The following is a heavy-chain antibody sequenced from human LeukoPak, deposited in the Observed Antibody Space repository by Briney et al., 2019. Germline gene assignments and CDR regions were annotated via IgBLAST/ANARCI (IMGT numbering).Heavy chain of an antibody. Sequence: PGGSLRLSCAASGFTFSDYYMSWIRQAPGKGLEWVSYISSSGSTIYYADSVKGRFTISRDNAKNSLYLQMNSLRAEDTAVYYCAKESNWNDVITSDGDAFDIWGQGTMVTVSS. CDR1: GFTFSDYY. V-gene: IGHV3-11*04. J-gene: IGHJ3*02. CDR3: AKESNWNDVITSDGDAFDI. D-gene: IGHD1-1*01. CDR2: ISSSGSTI.